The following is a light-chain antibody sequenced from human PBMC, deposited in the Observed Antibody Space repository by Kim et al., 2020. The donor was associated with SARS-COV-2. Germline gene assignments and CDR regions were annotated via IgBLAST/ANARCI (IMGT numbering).Light chain of an antibody. Sequence: EIVLTQSPCTLSLSPGERATLSCRASQTVSSSYIACYQHKPGQAPRLLIYGASSGATGIPDRFRGSGYGTDFTLTISRLEPEDFAVYYSQKYDSPPWTFGQGTKVDIK. CDR1: QTVSSSY. CDR3: QKYDSPPWT. CDR2: GAS. V-gene: IGKV3-20*01. J-gene: IGKJ1*01.